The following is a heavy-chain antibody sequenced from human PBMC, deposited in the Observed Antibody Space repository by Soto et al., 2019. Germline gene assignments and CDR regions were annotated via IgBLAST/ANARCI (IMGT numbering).Heavy chain of an antibody. CDR3: ATAEVDY. CDR2: MNSDGRTT. Sequence: GGPLRPPFQPPGLNSGNNWLNWVRQAPGKGLEWVSRMNSDGRTTNYADSVKGRFTVSRDNAKNTLYLQMNSLRAEDTAVYYCATAEVDYWGPGXLVTVYS. CDR1: GLNSGNNW. V-gene: IGHV3-74*01. J-gene: IGHJ4*02.